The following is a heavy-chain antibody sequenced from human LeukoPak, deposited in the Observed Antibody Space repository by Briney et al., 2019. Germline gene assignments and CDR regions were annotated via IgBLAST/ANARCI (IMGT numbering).Heavy chain of an antibody. D-gene: IGHD4-11*01. CDR3: ARDNSNPRDYYYYGMDV. J-gene: IGHJ6*02. Sequence: GGSLRLSCAASGFTFSSYWMSWVRQAPGKGLEWVANIKQDGSEKYYVDSVKGRFTISRDNAKNSLYLQMNSLRAEDTAVYYCARDNSNPRDYYYYGMDVWGQGTTVTVSS. V-gene: IGHV3-7*01. CDR1: GFTFSSYW. CDR2: IKQDGSEK.